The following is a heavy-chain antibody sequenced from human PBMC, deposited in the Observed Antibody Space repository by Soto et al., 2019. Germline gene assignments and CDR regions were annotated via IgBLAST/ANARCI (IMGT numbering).Heavy chain of an antibody. D-gene: IGHD2-8*01. V-gene: IGHV4-59*12. CDR1: GGSISSYY. J-gene: IGHJ5*02. CDR2: IYYSGST. Sequence: NPSETLSLTCTVSGGSISSYYWSWIRQPPGKGLEWIGYIYYSGSTNYNPSLKSRVTISVDTSKNQVSLELTSVAAADTAVYYCARGVSFRWVSWGQGTLVTVSS. CDR3: ARGVSFRWVS.